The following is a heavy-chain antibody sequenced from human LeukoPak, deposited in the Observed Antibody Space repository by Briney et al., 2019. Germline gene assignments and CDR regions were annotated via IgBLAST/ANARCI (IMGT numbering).Heavy chain of an antibody. CDR3: ARDSSSPYWYFNL. CDR1: GFTFSSYA. J-gene: IGHJ2*01. V-gene: IGHV3-30-3*01. CDR2: ISYDGSNK. Sequence: PGGSLRLSCAVSGFTFSSYAMHWVRQAPGKGLEWVAVISYDGSNKYYADSVKGRFTISRDNAMNSLYPQMNSLRAEDTAVYYCARDSSSPYWYFNLWGRGTLVTVSS.